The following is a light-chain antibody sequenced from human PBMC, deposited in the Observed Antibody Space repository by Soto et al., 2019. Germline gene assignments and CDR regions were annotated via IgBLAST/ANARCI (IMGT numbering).Light chain of an antibody. CDR2: DAS. CDR3: QQYYSTPLT. J-gene: IGKJ4*01. CDR1: QSVSSY. Sequence: DIVLTQSPATLSLSPRERATLSCRASQSVSSYLAWYQQKPGQAPRLLIYDASDRATGIPARFSGSGSGTDFALTISSLQAEDVAVYYCQQYYSTPLTFGGGTKV. V-gene: IGKV3-11*01.